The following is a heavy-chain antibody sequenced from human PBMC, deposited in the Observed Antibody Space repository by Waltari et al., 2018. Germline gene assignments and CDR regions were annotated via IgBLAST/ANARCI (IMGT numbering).Heavy chain of an antibody. CDR1: GYTFTNYD. V-gene: IGHV1-8*01. J-gene: IGHJ4*02. CDR2: MNPSRGDT. D-gene: IGHD1-26*01. CDR3: ARGTYIVGYDY. Sequence: QVRLVQSGAEVKKPGASVKVSCKASGYTFTNYDINWLRQVSGQGLEWMGWMNPSRGDTGFAQNFRGRVAMTRDTSTGTADMELRGLTSADTAFYYCARGTYIVGYDYWGQGTPVTVSA.